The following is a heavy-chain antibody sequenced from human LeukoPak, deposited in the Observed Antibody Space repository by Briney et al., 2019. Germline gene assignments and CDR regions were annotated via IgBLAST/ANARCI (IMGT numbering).Heavy chain of an antibody. CDR1: GFTFSSYA. CDR2: ISGSGGST. V-gene: IGHV3-23*01. Sequence: GGSLRLSCAASGFTFSSYAMSWVRQAPGKGLEWVSAISGSGGSTYYADSVKGRFTISRDNSKNTLYLQMNSLRAEDTAVYYCARDRPSVYNWNDVGYWGQGTLVTVSS. D-gene: IGHD1-1*01. CDR3: ARDRPSVYNWNDVGY. J-gene: IGHJ4*02.